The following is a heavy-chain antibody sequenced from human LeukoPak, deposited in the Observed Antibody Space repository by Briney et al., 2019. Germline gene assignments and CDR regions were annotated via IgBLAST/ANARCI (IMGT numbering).Heavy chain of an antibody. CDR3: AASPDYYDSSGYSYYFDY. D-gene: IGHD3-22*01. V-gene: IGHV1-58*01. J-gene: IGHJ4*02. CDR2: IVVGSGNT. Sequence: SVKVSCKASGFTFTSSAVQWVRQARGQRLEWIGWIVVGSGNTNYAQKFQERVTITRDMSTSTAYMELSSLRSEDTAVYYCAASPDYYDSSGYSYYFDYWGQGTLVSVSS. CDR1: GFTFTSSA.